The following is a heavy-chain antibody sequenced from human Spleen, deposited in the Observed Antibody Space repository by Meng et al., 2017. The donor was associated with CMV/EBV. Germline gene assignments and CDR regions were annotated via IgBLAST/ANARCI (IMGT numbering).Heavy chain of an antibody. CDR1: GGSISGYV. D-gene: IGHD4-17*01. Sequence: SETLSLTCAVSGGSISGYVWTWIRQPPGKGLEWIGYIYYSGSVNYNPSLKSRVAISIDTSKNQFSLKLSSVTAADTAVYYCARGGMTTVTDGHFFVVYWGQGTLVTVSS. CDR2: IYYSGSV. V-gene: IGHV4-59*01. CDR3: ARGGMTTVTDGHFFVVY. J-gene: IGHJ4*02.